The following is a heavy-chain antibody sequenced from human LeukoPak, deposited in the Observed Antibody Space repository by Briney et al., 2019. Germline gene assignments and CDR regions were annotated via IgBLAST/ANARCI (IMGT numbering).Heavy chain of an antibody. D-gene: IGHD6-13*01. CDR2: IYHDGST. V-gene: IGHV4-39*07. J-gene: IGHJ5*02. Sequence: TSETLSLTCTVSGGSITITNYYWGWIRQPPGKGLEWVGNIYHDGSTYYNPSLKSRVSISVDTSKNQFSLKLSSVTAADTAVYYCAVQTKGIAAAGGWFDPWGQGTLVTVSS. CDR3: AVQTKGIAAAGGWFDP. CDR1: GGSITITNYY.